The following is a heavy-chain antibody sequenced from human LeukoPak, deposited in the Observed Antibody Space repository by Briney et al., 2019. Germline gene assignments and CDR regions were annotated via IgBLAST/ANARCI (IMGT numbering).Heavy chain of an antibody. D-gene: IGHD5-18*01. CDR3: ARDVITAMVTFDY. Sequence: PGGSLRLSCAASGFTFSSYSMNWVRQAPGKGLEWVSSISSSSSYINYADSVKGRFTISRDNAKNSLYLQMNSLRAEDTAVYYCARDVITAMVTFDYWGQGTLVTVSS. V-gene: IGHV3-21*01. CDR1: GFTFSSYS. J-gene: IGHJ4*02. CDR2: ISSSSSYI.